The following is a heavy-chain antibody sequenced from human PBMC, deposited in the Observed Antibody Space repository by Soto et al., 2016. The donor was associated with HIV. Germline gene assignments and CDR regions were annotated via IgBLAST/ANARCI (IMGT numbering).Heavy chain of an antibody. J-gene: IGHJ5*02. CDR1: GYTFTSYY. CDR3: ARDMKRDYDILTGIGVGWFDP. Sequence: QVQLVQSGAEVKKPGASVKVSCKASGYTFTSYYMHWVRQAPGQGLEWMGIINPSGGRTSYAQKFQGRVTMTRDTSTSTVHMELSSLRSEDTAVYYCARDMKRDYDILTGIGVGWFDPGAREPWSPSPQ. CDR2: INPSGGRT. V-gene: IGHV1-46*01. D-gene: IGHD3-9*01.